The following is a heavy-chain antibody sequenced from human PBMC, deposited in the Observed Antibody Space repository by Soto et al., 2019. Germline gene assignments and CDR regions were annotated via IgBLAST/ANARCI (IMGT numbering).Heavy chain of an antibody. Sequence: EVQLVEYGGGLVQPGGSLRLSCAASGFTVSSNYMSWVRQAPGKGLEWVSVIYSGGSTYYADSVKGRFTISRDNSKNTLYLQMNSLRAEDTAVYYCARVMGYSYGFDYWGQGTLVTVSS. D-gene: IGHD5-18*01. CDR1: GFTVSSNY. CDR3: ARVMGYSYGFDY. J-gene: IGHJ4*02. V-gene: IGHV3-66*01. CDR2: IYSGGST.